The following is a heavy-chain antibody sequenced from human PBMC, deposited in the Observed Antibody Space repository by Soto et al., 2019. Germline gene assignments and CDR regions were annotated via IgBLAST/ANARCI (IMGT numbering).Heavy chain of an antibody. CDR3: ARDRYPCSSTSCYADAFDI. CDR2: IYPSGGST. J-gene: IGHJ3*02. Sequence: QVQLVQSGAEVKKPGASVKVSCKASGYTFTSYYMHWVRQAPGQGLEWLGVIYPSGGSTSYAQKFQGRVTMTRDTSTSTVYMELSSLRSEDTAVYYCARDRYPCSSTSCYADAFDIWGQGTMVTVSS. CDR1: GYTFTSYY. V-gene: IGHV1-46*03. D-gene: IGHD2-2*01.